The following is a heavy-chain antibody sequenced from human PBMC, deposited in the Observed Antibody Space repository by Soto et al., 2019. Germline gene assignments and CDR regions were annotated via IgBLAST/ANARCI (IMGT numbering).Heavy chain of an antibody. V-gene: IGHV1-69*06. CDR1: GGTFSSYA. Sequence: SVKVSCKASGGTFSSYAISWVRQAPGQGLEWMGGIIPIFGTANYEQKFQGRVTITADKSTRTAYMDLRSLRSEDTAVYYCARGSIVVVPAAIAYYYYYGMDVWGQWTTVTVSS. J-gene: IGHJ6*02. D-gene: IGHD2-2*02. CDR3: ARGSIVVVPAAIAYYYYYGMDV. CDR2: IIPIFGTA.